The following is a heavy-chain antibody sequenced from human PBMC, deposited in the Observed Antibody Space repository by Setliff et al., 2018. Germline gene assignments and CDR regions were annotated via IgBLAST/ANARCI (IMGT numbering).Heavy chain of an antibody. CDR3: ARHGYYDSSGYSNWFDP. J-gene: IGHJ5*02. Sequence: SETLSLTCTVSGGSISSGSYYWSWIRQPAGKGLEWIGSIYYSGSTYYNPSLKSRVTTSLDTSKNQFSLKLTSVTAADTAVYYCARHGYYDSSGYSNWFDPWGQGTLVTVSS. V-gene: IGHV4-39*01. CDR2: IYYSGST. CDR1: GGSISSGSYY. D-gene: IGHD3-22*01.